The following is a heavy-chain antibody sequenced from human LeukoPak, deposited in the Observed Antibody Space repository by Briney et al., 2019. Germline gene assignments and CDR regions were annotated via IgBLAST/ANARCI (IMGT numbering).Heavy chain of an antibody. D-gene: IGHD3-10*01. CDR1: GFTFSSYW. CDR2: IKLDGSEK. CDR3: ARIHDYGSGSFDY. V-gene: IGHV3-7*01. J-gene: IGHJ4*02. Sequence: GGSLRLSCAASGFTFSSYWMSWVRQAPGKGLEWVANIKLDGSEKYYVDSVKGRFTISRDNAKNSLYLQMNSLRAEDTAVYYCARIHDYGSGSFDYWGQETLVTVSS.